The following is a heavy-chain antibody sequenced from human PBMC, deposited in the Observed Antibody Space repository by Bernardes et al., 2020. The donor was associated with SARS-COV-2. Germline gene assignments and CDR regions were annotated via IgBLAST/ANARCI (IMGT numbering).Heavy chain of an antibody. D-gene: IGHD6-13*01. J-gene: IGHJ4*02. CDR3: AKGVGRQQRMDC. CDR2: IIGSGGST. CDR1: GFSFSNYS. V-gene: IGHV3-23*01. Sequence: GGSLRLSCAASGFSFSNYSMTWVRQAPGKGLEWVSAIIGSGGSTFYADSVKGRFTISRDNSKNTLYLQMNSLRDDDTAGYFCAKGVGRQQRMDCWGQGTLVTVSS.